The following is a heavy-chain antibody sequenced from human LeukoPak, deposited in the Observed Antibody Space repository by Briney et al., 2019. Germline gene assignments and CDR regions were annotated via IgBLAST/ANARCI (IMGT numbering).Heavy chain of an antibody. Sequence: SETLSLTCTVSGCSISSGSYYWSWIRQPAGKGLEWIGRIYTSGSTNYNPSLKSRVTISVDTSKNQFSLKLSSVTAADTAVYYCARTVENWNDYWFDPWGQGTLVTVSS. CDR1: GCSISSGSYY. CDR3: ARTVENWNDYWFDP. CDR2: IYTSGST. V-gene: IGHV4-61*02. D-gene: IGHD1-1*01. J-gene: IGHJ5*02.